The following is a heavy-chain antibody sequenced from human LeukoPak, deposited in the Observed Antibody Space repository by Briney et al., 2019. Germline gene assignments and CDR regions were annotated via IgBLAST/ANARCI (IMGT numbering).Heavy chain of an antibody. CDR1: GGSISSSSYY. CDR2: IYYSGST. Sequence: SETLSLTCTVSGGSISSSSYYWGWIRQPPGKGLEWIGSIYYSGSTNYNPSLKSRVTISVDTSKNQFSLKLSSVTAADTAVYYCARENLDYDSSGYRPYYFDYWGQGTLVTVSS. D-gene: IGHD3-22*01. V-gene: IGHV4-39*07. J-gene: IGHJ4*02. CDR3: ARENLDYDSSGYRPYYFDY.